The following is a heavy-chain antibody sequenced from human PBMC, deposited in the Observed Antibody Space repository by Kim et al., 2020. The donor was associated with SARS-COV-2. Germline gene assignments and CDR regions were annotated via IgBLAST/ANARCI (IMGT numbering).Heavy chain of an antibody. Sequence: GGSLRLSCAASGFTFSNAWMSWVRQAPGKGLEWVGRIKSKTDGGTTDYAAPVKGRFTISRDDSKNTLYLQMNSLKTEDTAVYYCTTPLPGSDYFYGMDVWGQGTTVTVSS. CDR3: TTPLPGSDYFYGMDV. CDR1: GFTFSNAW. V-gene: IGHV3-15*01. CDR2: IKSKTDGGTT. J-gene: IGHJ6*02. D-gene: IGHD5-12*01.